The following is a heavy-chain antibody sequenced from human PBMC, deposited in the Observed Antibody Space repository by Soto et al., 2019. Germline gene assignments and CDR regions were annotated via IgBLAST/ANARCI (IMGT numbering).Heavy chain of an antibody. CDR2: MNPNSGNT. V-gene: IGHV1-8*01. J-gene: IGHJ6*03. D-gene: IGHD2-21*01. CDR1: GYTFTSYD. Sequence: ASVKGSCKASGYTFTSYDINWVRQATGQGLEWMGWMNPNSGNTGYAQKFQGRVTMTRNTSISTAYMELSSLRSEDTAVYYCARAGVVGSGERYYYYCMDVWGKGTTVTVSS. CDR3: ARAGVVGSGERYYYYCMDV.